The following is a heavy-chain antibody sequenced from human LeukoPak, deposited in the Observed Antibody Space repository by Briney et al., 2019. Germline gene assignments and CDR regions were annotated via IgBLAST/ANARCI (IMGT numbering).Heavy chain of an antibody. CDR1: GGSISSGDYY. J-gene: IGHJ4*02. D-gene: IGHD3-10*01. Sequence: SETLSLTCTVSGGSISSGDYYWSWIRQPPGKGLEWIGYIYYSGSTYYNPSLKSRVTISVDTSKNQFSLKLSSVTAADTAVYYCARVDWFGANTSNSDYWGQGTLVTVSS. V-gene: IGHV4-30-4*01. CDR3: ARVDWFGANTSNSDY. CDR2: IYYSGST.